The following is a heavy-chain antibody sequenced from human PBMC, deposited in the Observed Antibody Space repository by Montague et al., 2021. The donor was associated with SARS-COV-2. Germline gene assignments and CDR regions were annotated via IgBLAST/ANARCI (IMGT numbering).Heavy chain of an antibody. J-gene: IGHJ4*02. CDR1: GFTFGSYW. D-gene: IGHD7-27*01. CDR3: ATDQNWAFDC. V-gene: IGHV3-7*01. CDR2: IKQDGSEK. Sequence: SLRLSCEASGFTFGSYWMSLVRQAPGKGLEWVANIKQDGSEKSYLYSVKVRFTISRDNAKNSLYLQMHSLRAEDTAVYYCATDQNWAFDCWGQGALVTVSS.